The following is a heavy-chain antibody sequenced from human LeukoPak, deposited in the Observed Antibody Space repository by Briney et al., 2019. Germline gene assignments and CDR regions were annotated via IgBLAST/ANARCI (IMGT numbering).Heavy chain of an antibody. J-gene: IGHJ4*02. D-gene: IGHD3-22*01. CDR3: AKSPPTYYYDSSGYYLDY. V-gene: IGHV3-23*01. CDR1: GFTFSSYA. Sequence: PGGSLRLSCVASGFTFSSYAMSWVRQAPGKGLEWVSAISGSGGSTYYADSVKGRFTISRDNSKNTLYLQINSLRAEDTAVYYCAKSPPTYYYDSSGYYLDYWGQGTLVTVSS. CDR2: ISGSGGST.